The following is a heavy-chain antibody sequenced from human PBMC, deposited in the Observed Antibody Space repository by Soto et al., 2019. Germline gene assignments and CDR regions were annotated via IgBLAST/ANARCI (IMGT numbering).Heavy chain of an antibody. Sequence: VQLVESGGGVVQPGRSLRLSCAASGFTFSSYGMHWVRQAPGKGLEWVAVIWYDGSNDDYVDSVKGRFTISRDNSNNMLNLEMNRLRAEDTAIYYCTRGDCSSYSCYGAAMDVWGQGTTITVAS. CDR3: TRGDCSSYSCYGAAMDV. J-gene: IGHJ6*02. CDR1: GFTFSSYG. D-gene: IGHD2-2*01. CDR2: IWYDGSND. V-gene: IGHV3-33*01.